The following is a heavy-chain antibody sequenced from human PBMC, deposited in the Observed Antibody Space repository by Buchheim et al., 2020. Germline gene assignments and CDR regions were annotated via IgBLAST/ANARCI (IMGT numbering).Heavy chain of an antibody. CDR3: AKGRLRYCSGGSCYTPFDY. J-gene: IGHJ4*02. CDR1: GFTFSSYG. CDR2: ISYDGSNK. V-gene: IGHV3-30*18. Sequence: QVQLVESGGGVVQPGRSLRLSCAASGFTFSSYGMHWVRQAPGKGLEGVAVISYDGSNKYYADSVKGRFTISRDNSKNTLYLQMNSLRAEDTAVYYCAKGRLRYCSGGSCYTPFDYWGQGTL. D-gene: IGHD2-15*01.